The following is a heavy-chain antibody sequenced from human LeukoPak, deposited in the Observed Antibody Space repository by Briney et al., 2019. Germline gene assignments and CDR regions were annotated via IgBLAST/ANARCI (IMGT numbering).Heavy chain of an antibody. V-gene: IGHV4-34*01. CDR2: INHSGST. J-gene: IGHJ4*02. Sequence: SETLSLTCAVYGGSFSGYYWSWIRQPPGKGLEWVGEINHSGSTNYNPSLKSRVTISVDTSKNQFSLKLSSVTAADTAVYYCARLRRDGYNFYFQLWGQGTLVTVSS. D-gene: IGHD5-24*01. CDR3: ARLRRDGYNFYFQL. CDR1: GGSFSGYY.